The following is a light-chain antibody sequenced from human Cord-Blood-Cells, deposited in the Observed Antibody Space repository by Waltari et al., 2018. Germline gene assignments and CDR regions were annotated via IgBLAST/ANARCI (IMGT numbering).Light chain of an antibody. CDR2: AAS. CDR3: QQYVISLLT. Sequence: DIQLTQSPSSMSASVGETVTITCQASQDISNYLNWYQQKPGKAPKLLIYAASNLETGVPSRFSGSGSGTDFTFTISSLQPEDIATYYCQQYVISLLTFGGGTKVEIK. V-gene: IGKV1-33*01. CDR1: QDISNY. J-gene: IGKJ4*01.